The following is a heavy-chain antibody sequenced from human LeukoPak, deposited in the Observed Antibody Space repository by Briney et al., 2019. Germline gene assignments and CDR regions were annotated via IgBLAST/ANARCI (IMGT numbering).Heavy chain of an antibody. CDR1: GFTFSSYA. Sequence: RAGGSLRLSCAASGFTFSSYAMSWVRQAPGKGLEWVSAISGSGSTIYYADSVKGRFTISRDNAKNSLYLQMNSLRAEDTAVYYCARAVRYYDSSGYYYSDENAFDIWGQGTMVTVSS. CDR3: ARAVRYYDSSGYYYSDENAFDI. D-gene: IGHD3-22*01. J-gene: IGHJ3*02. V-gene: IGHV3-23*01. CDR2: ISGSGSTI.